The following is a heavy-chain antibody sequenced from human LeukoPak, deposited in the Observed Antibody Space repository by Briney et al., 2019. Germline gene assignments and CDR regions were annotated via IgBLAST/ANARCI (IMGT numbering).Heavy chain of an antibody. CDR3: AKTQKATVTSWGYYFDY. CDR1: GFTFSSFA. V-gene: IGHV3-23*01. Sequence: GGSLILSCAASGFTFSSFAMSWVRQAPGKGLEWVSVISGSGVSTYYADSVKGRFTISRDESKNTLYLQMNSLRAEDTAVYYCAKTQKATVTSWGYYFDYWGQGTLVTVSS. J-gene: IGHJ4*02. D-gene: IGHD4-17*01. CDR2: ISGSGVST.